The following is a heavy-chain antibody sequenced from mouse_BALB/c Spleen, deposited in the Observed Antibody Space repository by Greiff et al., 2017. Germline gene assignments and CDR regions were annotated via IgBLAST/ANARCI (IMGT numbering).Heavy chain of an antibody. V-gene: IGHV1-9*01. Sequence: QVQLQQSGAELMKPGASVKISCKATGYTFSSYWIEWVKQRPGHGLEWIGEILPGSGSTNYNEKFKGKATFTADTSSNTAYMQLSSLTSEDSAVYYCARRSYDYDEEAWFAYWGQGTLVTVSA. CDR3: ARRSYDYDEEAWFAY. CDR1: GYTFSSYW. J-gene: IGHJ3*01. D-gene: IGHD2-4*01. CDR2: ILPGSGST.